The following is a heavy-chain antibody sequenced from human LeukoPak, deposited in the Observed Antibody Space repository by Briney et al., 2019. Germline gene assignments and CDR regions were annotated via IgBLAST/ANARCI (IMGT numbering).Heavy chain of an antibody. CDR3: AKAANSGYYRGVFDI. D-gene: IGHD3-22*01. Sequence: PGGSLRLSCAPSGFHLSSYLVLCAPHPPGRAVEWVALISDDGSNKYYGDSVKGRFSISRDNCNNKLYLQINSVRCEDTAVYYCAKAANSGYYRGVFDIWGQGTMVTVSS. CDR1: GFHLSSYL. J-gene: IGHJ3*02. V-gene: IGHV3-30*18. CDR2: ISDDGSNK.